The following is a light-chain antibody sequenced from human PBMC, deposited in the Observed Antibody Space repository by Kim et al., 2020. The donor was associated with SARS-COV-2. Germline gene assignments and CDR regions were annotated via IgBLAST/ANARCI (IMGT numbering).Light chain of an antibody. CDR3: SSYTSSSTFV. J-gene: IGLJ1*01. V-gene: IGLV2-14*03. CDR1: SSDVGGYNF. CDR2: DVS. Sequence: QSALTQPASVSGSPGQSITISCTGTSSDVGGYNFVSWYQQHPGKVPKVIIYDVSNRPSGVSNRFSGSKSGNTASLTISGLQAEQEADYYCSSYTSSSTFVFGTGTKVTVL.